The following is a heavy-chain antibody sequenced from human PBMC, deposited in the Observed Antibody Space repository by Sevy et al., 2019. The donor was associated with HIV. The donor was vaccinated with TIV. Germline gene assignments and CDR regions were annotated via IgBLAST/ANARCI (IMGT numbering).Heavy chain of an antibody. V-gene: IGHV1-8*01. D-gene: IGHD3-22*01. J-gene: IGHJ3*02. CDR1: GYTFTSYD. CDR2: MNPNSGNT. CDR3: ARRLPSPRPRSVIRAIDAFDI. Sequence: ASVKVSCKASGYTFTSYDINWMRQATGQGLEWMGWMNPNSGNTGYAQKFQGRVTMTRNTSISTAYMELSSLRSEDTAVYYCARRLPSPRPRSVIRAIDAFDIWGQGTMVTVSS.